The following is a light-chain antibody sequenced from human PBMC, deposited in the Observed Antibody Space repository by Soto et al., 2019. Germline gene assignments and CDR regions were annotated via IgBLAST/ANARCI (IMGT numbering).Light chain of an antibody. J-gene: IGKJ1*01. CDR2: GAS. V-gene: IGKV3-20*01. Sequence: EIVLTQSPATLSVSPGDRDILSCGASQSVNNNLAWYHQKPGQAPRLLMYGASSRATGIPDRFSGSGSGTDFTLTIRTLEPEDFAVYYCQQYGSSPRTFGQGTKVDVK. CDR3: QQYGSSPRT. CDR1: QSVNNN.